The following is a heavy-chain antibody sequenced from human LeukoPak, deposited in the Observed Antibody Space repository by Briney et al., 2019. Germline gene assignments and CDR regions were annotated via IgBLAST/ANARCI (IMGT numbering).Heavy chain of an antibody. CDR2: IYYSGST. D-gene: IGHD3-22*01. V-gene: IGHV4-34*01. Sequence: SETLSLTCAVYGGSFSSYYWGWIRQPPGKGLEWIGSIYYSGSTYYNPSLKSRVTISVDTSKNQFSLKLSSVTAADTAVYYCARRVVITRSFDYWGQGTLVTVSS. CDR1: GGSFSSYY. J-gene: IGHJ4*02. CDR3: ARRVVITRSFDY.